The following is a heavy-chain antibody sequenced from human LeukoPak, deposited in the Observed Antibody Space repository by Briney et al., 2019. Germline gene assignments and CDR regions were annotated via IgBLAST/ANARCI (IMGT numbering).Heavy chain of an antibody. CDR2: VYMSGSA. Sequence: SETLSLTCTVSGGSINNYYWSWIRQSAGKGLEWIGRVYMSGSANYNPSLKSRVTISVDTSKNQFSLKLSSVTAADTAVYYCARRNTVPSDWFDPWGQGTLVTVSS. V-gene: IGHV4-4*07. CDR1: GGSINNYY. CDR3: ARRNTVPSDWFDP. J-gene: IGHJ5*02. D-gene: IGHD4-17*01.